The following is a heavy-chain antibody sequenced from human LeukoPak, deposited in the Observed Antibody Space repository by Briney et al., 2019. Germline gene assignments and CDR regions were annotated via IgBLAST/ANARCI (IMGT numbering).Heavy chain of an antibody. CDR1: AFIFSGHW. D-gene: IGHD2/OR15-2a*01. CDR3: AKAPPSLSSPDN. CDR2: IKEDGSER. V-gene: IGHV3-7*03. Sequence: PGRSLRLSCEGSAFIFSGHWMNWVRQTPGKGLEWVASIKEDGSERQYVDSVKGRFSISRDNTKGSLFLQLNSLRAEDTAVYYCAKAPPSLSSPDNWGQGTLVTVSS. J-gene: IGHJ4*02.